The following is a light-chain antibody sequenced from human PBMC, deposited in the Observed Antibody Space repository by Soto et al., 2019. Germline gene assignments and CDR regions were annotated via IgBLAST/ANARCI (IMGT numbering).Light chain of an antibody. Sequence: EIVLTQSPGTLSLSPGDSATLSCRASQSVSSMYLAWYQQKPGQATRLLIYGASSRATGIPDRFSGSGSGTDFTLTIRGLEPEDFAVYYCRQYGRSLTFGGGTKVEI. CDR1: QSVSSMY. CDR3: RQYGRSLT. V-gene: IGKV3-20*01. J-gene: IGKJ4*01. CDR2: GAS.